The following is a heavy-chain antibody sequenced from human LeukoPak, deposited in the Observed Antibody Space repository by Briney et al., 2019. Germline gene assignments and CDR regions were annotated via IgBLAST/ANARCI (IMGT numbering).Heavy chain of an antibody. CDR3: ARARYYDILTGYIYYFDY. V-gene: IGHV1-46*01. CDR1: GYTFTSYY. J-gene: IGHJ4*02. CDR2: INPSGGST. Sequence: ASVKVSCKASGYTFTSYYMHWVRQAPGQGLEWMGIINPSGGSTSYAQKFQGRVTMTRDTSISTAYMELSRLRSDDTAVYYCARARYYDILTGYIYYFDYWGQGTLVTVSS. D-gene: IGHD3-9*01.